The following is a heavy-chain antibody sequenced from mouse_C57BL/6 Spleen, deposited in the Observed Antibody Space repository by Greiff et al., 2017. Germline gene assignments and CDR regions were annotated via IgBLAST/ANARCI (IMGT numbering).Heavy chain of an antibody. J-gene: IGHJ4*01. D-gene: IGHD2-1*01. CDR1: GYTFTSYW. V-gene: IGHV1-61*01. CDR3: ARWGNYEGGAMDY. Sequence: QVHVKQPGAELVRPGSSVKLSCKASGYTFTSYWMDWVKQRPGQGLEWIGNIYPSDSETHYNQKFKDKATLTVDKSSSTAYMQLSSLTSEDSAVYYCARWGNYEGGAMDYWGQGTSVTVAS. CDR2: IYPSDSET.